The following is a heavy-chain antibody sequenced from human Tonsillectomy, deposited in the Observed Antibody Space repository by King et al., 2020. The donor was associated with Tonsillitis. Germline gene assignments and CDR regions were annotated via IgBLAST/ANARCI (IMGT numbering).Heavy chain of an antibody. J-gene: IGHJ4*02. D-gene: IGHD5-18*01. CDR1: GGTFSSYA. CDR2: IIPILGIA. Sequence: QLVQSGAEVKKPGSSVKVSCKASGGTFSSYAINWVRQAPGQGLEWMGRIIPILGIANYAQKFQGRVTITADKSTSTAYMELSSLRSEDTAVYYCASRDPVDTAMVFFDYWGQGTLVTVSS. V-gene: IGHV1-69*09. CDR3: ASRDPVDTAMVFFDY.